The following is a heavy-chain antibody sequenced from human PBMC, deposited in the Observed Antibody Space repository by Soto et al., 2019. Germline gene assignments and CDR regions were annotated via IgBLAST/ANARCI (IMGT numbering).Heavy chain of an antibody. Sequence: ASVKVSCKASGYTFTSYAMHWVRQAPGQRLEWMGWINAGNGNTKYSQKFQGRVTITRDTSASTAYMELSSLRSEDTAVYYCARGAAAGNFWPYYFDYWGQGTLVTVSS. J-gene: IGHJ4*02. V-gene: IGHV1-3*01. CDR2: INAGNGNT. CDR1: GYTFTSYA. CDR3: ARGAAAGNFWPYYFDY. D-gene: IGHD6-13*01.